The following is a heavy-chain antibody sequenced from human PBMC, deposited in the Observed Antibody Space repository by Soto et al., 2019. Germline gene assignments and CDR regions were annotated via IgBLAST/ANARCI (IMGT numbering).Heavy chain of an antibody. D-gene: IGHD3-10*01. V-gene: IGHV3-23*01. CDR1: GFTFSNNA. J-gene: IGHJ4*02. CDR3: ARASGESYPGSRVFVS. Sequence: GGSLRLSCAASGFTFSNNAMSWVRQAPGKGLELVSIVTNTGGDKLYADSVKGRFIISRDNSKNTLYLQMNSLRAEDSAIYYCARASGESYPGSRVFVSWGQGTRVTVSS. CDR2: VTNTGGDK.